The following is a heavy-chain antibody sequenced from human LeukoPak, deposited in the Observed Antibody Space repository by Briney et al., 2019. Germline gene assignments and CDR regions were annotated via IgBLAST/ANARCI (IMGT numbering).Heavy chain of an antibody. Sequence: PGGSLRLSCAASGFMFSKYAMSWVRQAPGRRLEWVSAISGSDPGTYYADSVKGRFTISRDNAKNTLYLQMNSLRDEDTAVFYCARSRYDYIWGIDYWGQGTLVTISS. CDR3: ARSRYDYIWGIDY. V-gene: IGHV3-23*01. CDR1: GFMFSKYA. D-gene: IGHD3-16*01. CDR2: ISGSDPGT. J-gene: IGHJ4*02.